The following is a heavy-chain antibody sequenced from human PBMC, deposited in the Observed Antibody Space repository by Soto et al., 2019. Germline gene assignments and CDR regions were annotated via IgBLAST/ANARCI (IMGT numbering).Heavy chain of an antibody. V-gene: IGHV4-31*11. Sequence: SETLSLTCAVSGGSISSPDYYWSWIRQHPGNGLEWIGYIHNSGSTYYNPSLKRRVIISLDRSKNQFSLTLSSGTAADTAVYYCARVNIVTIFGEEFYCFHHAGPGTLVAVYS. CDR1: GGSISSPDYY. CDR2: IHNSGST. J-gene: IGHJ5*02. D-gene: IGHD3-3*02. CDR3: ARVNIVTIFGEEFYCFHH.